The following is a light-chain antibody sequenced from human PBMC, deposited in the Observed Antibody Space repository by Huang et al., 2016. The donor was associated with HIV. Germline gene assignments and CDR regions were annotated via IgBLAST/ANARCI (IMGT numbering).Light chain of an antibody. V-gene: IGKV3D-15*01. J-gene: IGKJ2*01. CDR3: QQYNNWPPVT. CDR1: QGVSSN. Sequence: EVVMTQSPATLSVSPGERATLSCRASQGVSSNLAWYQQKPGQAPRLLIYGASTRATGIPARFSGSGSGTEFTLTISSLQSEDFAVYYCQQYNNWPPVTFGQGTKLEIK. CDR2: GAS.